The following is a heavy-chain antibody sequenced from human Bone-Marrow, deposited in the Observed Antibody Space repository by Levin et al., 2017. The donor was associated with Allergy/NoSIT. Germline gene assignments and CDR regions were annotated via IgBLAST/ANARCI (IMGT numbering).Heavy chain of an antibody. D-gene: IGHD3-3*01. CDR1: GFTFSSFA. CDR2: VSGSGGST. Sequence: LTCAASGFTFSSFAMSWVRQAPGKGLEWVSGVSGSGGSTYYADSVKGRFTISRDNSKNTLYLQMDSLRAEDTAVYYCAKDGMEWLLFDAFDIWGQGTMVTVSS. J-gene: IGHJ3*02. CDR3: AKDGMEWLLFDAFDI. V-gene: IGHV3-23*01.